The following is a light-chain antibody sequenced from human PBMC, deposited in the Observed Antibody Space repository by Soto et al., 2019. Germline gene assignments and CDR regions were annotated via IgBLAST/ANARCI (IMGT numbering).Light chain of an antibody. CDR1: QSVSSN. J-gene: IGKJ2*01. V-gene: IGKV3-15*01. Sequence: EIVMTQSPATLSVSPGERATLSCRASQSVSSNLAWYLQKPGQAPRPLIYGASTRATGIPARFSGSGSGTEFTLTISSLQSEDFAVYYCQQYNNWPLYTFGQGTKLEIK. CDR2: GAS. CDR3: QQYNNWPLYT.